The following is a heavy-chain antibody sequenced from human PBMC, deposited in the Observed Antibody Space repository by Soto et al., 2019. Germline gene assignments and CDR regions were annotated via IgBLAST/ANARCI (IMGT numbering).Heavy chain of an antibody. CDR2: IRTKSNHYAT. V-gene: IGHV3-73*01. CDR1: GFTVSSNY. Sequence: GGSLRLSCAASGFTVSSNYMSWVRQASGKGLEWVGRIRTKSNHYATAYAASVKGRFTISRDDSRNTAYLQMNSLETEDTAVYYCTRLHFIVEPGINYWGQGTLVTVSS. D-gene: IGHD6-13*01. CDR3: TRLHFIVEPGINY. J-gene: IGHJ4*02.